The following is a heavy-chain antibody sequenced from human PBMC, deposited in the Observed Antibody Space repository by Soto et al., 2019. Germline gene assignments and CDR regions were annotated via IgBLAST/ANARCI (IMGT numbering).Heavy chain of an antibody. CDR2: ISSSSSYI. CDR1: GFTFSSYS. D-gene: IGHD6-19*01. J-gene: IGHJ4*02. V-gene: IGHV3-21*01. Sequence: GGSLRLSCAASGFTFSSYSMNWVRQAPGKGLEWVSSISSSSSYIYYADSVKGRFTISRDNAKNSLYLQMNSLRAEDTAVYYCARGTDYSSGWYWRNFDYWGQGTLVTVSS. CDR3: ARGTDYSSGWYWRNFDY.